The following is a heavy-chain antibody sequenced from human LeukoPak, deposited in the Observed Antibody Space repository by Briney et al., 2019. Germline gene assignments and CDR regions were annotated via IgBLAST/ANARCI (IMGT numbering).Heavy chain of an antibody. J-gene: IGHJ4*02. D-gene: IGHD5-18*01. Sequence: GGSLRLSCAASGFTFSSYGMHWVRQAPGKGLEWVSAISGSSDSTYYVDSVKGRFTISRDNPKNTLYLQMNSLRAEDTAVYYCAKDRSYSYGGIDYWGQGTLVTVSS. CDR1: GFTFSSYG. CDR2: ISGSSDST. V-gene: IGHV3-23*01. CDR3: AKDRSYSYGGIDY.